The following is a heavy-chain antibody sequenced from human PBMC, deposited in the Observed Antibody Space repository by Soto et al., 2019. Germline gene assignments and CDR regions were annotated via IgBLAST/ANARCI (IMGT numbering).Heavy chain of an antibody. J-gene: IGHJ3*02. CDR2: THFSGAT. D-gene: IGHD3-3*01. CDR1: GVSITSYF. Sequence: QVQLQESGPGLVKPSETLSLNCSVSGVSITSYFWNWIRQPPGKGLEWIGFTHFSGATYYNPSLQSRXXTXVXXSKSQFSLKLSSVTAADTAVYYCARWQESVKAFDMWGQGTVVTVS. V-gene: IGHV4-59*01. CDR3: ARWQESVKAFDM.